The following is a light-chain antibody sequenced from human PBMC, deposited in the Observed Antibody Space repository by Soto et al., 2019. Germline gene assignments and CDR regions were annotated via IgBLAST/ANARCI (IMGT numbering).Light chain of an antibody. V-gene: IGKV4-1*01. Sequence: DIVMTQSPDSLAVSLGERATINCKSSQSVLYSSNNKNYIAWYQQKPGQPPKLHIYWASTRESGVPDRFSGSGSGTDFALTISSLQAEDVAVYYCQQYYSTPPTFGQGTKLEIK. J-gene: IGKJ2*01. CDR2: WAS. CDR3: QQYYSTPPT. CDR1: QSVLYSSNNKNY.